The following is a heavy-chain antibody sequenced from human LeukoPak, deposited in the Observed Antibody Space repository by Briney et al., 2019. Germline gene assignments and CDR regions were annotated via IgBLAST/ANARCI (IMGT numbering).Heavy chain of an antibody. J-gene: IGHJ4*02. D-gene: IGHD1-26*01. CDR1: GFTFSSYW. Sequence: PGGSLRLSCAASGFTFSSYWMSWVRQAPGKGLEWIGEINHSGSTNYNPSLKSRVTISVDTSKNQFSLKLTSVTAADTAVYYCARGHGSFDSWGQGTLVTVSA. CDR3: ARGHGSFDS. CDR2: INHSGST. V-gene: IGHV4-34*01.